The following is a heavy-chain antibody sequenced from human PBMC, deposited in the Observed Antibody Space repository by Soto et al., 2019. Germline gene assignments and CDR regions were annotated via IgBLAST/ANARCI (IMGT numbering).Heavy chain of an antibody. CDR3: ARGPMITFGGVIVRIYDY. Sequence: PSETLSLTCAVYGGSFSGFYWSWIRQPPGKGLEWIGEINHSGSTNYNPSLKSRVTISVDTSKNQFSLKLSSVTAADTAVYYCARGPMITFGGVIVRIYDYWGQGTLVTSPQ. V-gene: IGHV4-34*01. CDR2: INHSGST. J-gene: IGHJ4*02. CDR1: GGSFSGFY. D-gene: IGHD3-16*02.